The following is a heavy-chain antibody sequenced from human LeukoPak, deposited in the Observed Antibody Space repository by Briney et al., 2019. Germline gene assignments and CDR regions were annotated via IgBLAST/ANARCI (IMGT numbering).Heavy chain of an antibody. Sequence: GASVKVSCKASGYTFTSYGICWVRQAPGQGLEWMGWISAYNGNTNYAQKLQGRVTMTTDTSTSTAYMELRSLRSDDTAVYYCARDVADESSGYYSSWGQGTVVIVSS. J-gene: IGHJ4*02. CDR1: GYTFTSYG. D-gene: IGHD3-22*01. CDR2: ISAYNGNT. CDR3: ARDVADESSGYYSS. V-gene: IGHV1-18*01.